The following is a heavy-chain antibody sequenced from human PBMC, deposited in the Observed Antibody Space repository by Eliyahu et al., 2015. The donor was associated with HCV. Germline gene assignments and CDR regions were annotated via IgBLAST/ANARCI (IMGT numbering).Heavy chain of an antibody. CDR1: GYTFTDYN. CDR2: IVANSGAT. Sequence: QVQLVQSGXEVKKPGASVKVSCKASGYTFTDYNIHWVRQAPGQGLEWMGRIVANSGATNCAQKFQGRVTTTRDTSVRTAYMELSGLTSDDTAVYYCARGHNYGFEYWGQGTLVTVSS. CDR3: ARGHNYGFEY. J-gene: IGHJ4*02. D-gene: IGHD5-18*01. V-gene: IGHV1-2*06.